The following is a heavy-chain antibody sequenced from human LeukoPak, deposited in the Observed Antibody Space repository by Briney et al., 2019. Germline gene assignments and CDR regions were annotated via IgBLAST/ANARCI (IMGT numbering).Heavy chain of an antibody. CDR3: AREDNTVAGPGGSVDY. D-gene: IGHD6-19*01. J-gene: IGHJ4*02. Sequence: ASVKVSRTGSRYTFTRYVISSVRQAPGQEVVWMGWISAYNGNTHNTQRLPGGVTLNPQTSTSTDYMELRGLRADDTAVYYCAREDNTVAGPGGSVDYWGQGTLVTVSS. CDR2: ISAYNGNT. CDR1: RYTFTRYV. V-gene: IGHV1-18*01.